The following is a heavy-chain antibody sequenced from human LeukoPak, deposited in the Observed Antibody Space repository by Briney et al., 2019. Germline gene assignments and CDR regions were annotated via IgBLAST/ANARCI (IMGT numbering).Heavy chain of an antibody. Sequence: ASVKVSCKASGYTFTGYCMHWVRQAPGQGLEWMGWINPNSGGTNYAQKFQGRVTMTRDTSISTAYMELSRLRSDDTAVYYCARGVTMVRGQDYYYYYMDVWGKGTTVTISS. J-gene: IGHJ6*03. CDR3: ARGVTMVRGQDYYYYYMDV. CDR1: GYTFTGYC. D-gene: IGHD3-10*01. V-gene: IGHV1-2*02. CDR2: INPNSGGT.